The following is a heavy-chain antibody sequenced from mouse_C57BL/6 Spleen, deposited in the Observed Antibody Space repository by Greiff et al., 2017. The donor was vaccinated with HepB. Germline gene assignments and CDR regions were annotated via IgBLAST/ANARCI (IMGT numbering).Heavy chain of an antibody. V-gene: IGHV2-2*01. J-gene: IGHJ4*01. CDR2: IWSGGST. D-gene: IGHD2-4*01. Sequence: VQRVESGPGLVQPSQSLSITCTVSGFSLTSYGVHWVRQSPGKGLEWLGVIWSGGSTDYNAAFISRLSISKDNSKSQVFFKMNSLQADDTAIYYCASYYDYDEDYAMDYWGQGTSVTVSS. CDR1: GFSLTSYG. CDR3: ASYYDYDEDYAMDY.